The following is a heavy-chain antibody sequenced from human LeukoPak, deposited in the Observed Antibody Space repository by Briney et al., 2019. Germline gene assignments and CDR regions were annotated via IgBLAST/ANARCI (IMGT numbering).Heavy chain of an antibody. CDR1: GGSFSGYY. CDR2: INHSGST. D-gene: IGHD2-2*01. Sequence: SETLSLTCAVYGGSFSGYYWSWIRHPPGKGLEWIGEINHSGSTNYNPSLKSRVTISVDTSKNQFSLKLSSVTAADTAVYYCARGPLGYCSSTSCRGRFDYWGQGTLVTVSS. V-gene: IGHV4-34*01. CDR3: ARGPLGYCSSTSCRGRFDY. J-gene: IGHJ4*02.